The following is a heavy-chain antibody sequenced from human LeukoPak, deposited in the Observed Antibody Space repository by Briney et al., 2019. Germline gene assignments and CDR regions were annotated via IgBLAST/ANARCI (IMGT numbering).Heavy chain of an antibody. J-gene: IGHJ4*02. V-gene: IGHV4-39*01. CDR1: GGSLSSSSAY. Sequence: SETLSLTCTVSGGSLSSSSAYWGWIRQPPGKGLDWIGSIYYSKNTYYNPSLKSRVTISADTSKNQFSLTLGSVSATDTAVYYCVSPRGFSYGYFDYWGQGTLVTVSS. CDR3: VSPRGFSYGYFDY. D-gene: IGHD5-18*01. CDR2: IYYSKNT.